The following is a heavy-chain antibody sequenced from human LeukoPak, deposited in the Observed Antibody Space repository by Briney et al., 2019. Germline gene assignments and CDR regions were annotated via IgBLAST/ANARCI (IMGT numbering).Heavy chain of an antibody. CDR2: IKQDGSEK. CDR1: GFTFSSYW. V-gene: IGHV3-7*03. CDR3: AKDLGLMVRGEFDY. D-gene: IGHD3-10*01. J-gene: IGHJ4*02. Sequence: PGGSLRLSCAASGFTFSSYWMSWVRQAPGKGLEWVANIKQDGSEKYYVDSVKGRFTISRDNAKNSLYLQMNSLRAEDTAVYYCAKDLGLMVRGEFDYWGQGTLVTVSS.